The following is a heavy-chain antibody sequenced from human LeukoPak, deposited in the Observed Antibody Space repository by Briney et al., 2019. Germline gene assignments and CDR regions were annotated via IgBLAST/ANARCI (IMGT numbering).Heavy chain of an antibody. CDR2: IIPNSGGT. CDR1: GYMFTGYY. Sequence: ASVKVSCKASGYMFTGYYIHWVRQAPGQGLEWMGWIIPNSGGTNYAQKFQGRVTMTRDTSISTAYMELSRLRSDDMAVYYCARADYDYVWGSYRRYYFDYWGQGTLVTVSS. J-gene: IGHJ4*02. V-gene: IGHV1-2*02. CDR3: ARADYDYVWGSYRRYYFDY. D-gene: IGHD3-16*02.